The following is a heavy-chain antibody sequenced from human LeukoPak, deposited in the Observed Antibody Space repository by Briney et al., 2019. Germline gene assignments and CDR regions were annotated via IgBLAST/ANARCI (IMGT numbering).Heavy chain of an antibody. J-gene: IGHJ6*03. V-gene: IGHV4-61*01. CDR1: GGSVSSGSYY. D-gene: IGHD3-3*01. CDR2: IYYSGST. Sequence: SETLSLTCTVSGGSVSSGSYYWSWIRQPPGKGLEWIGYIYYSGSTNYNPSLKSRVTISVDMSKNQFSLKLSSVTAADTAVYYCARGSSSLEWLLYLDYYYMDVWGKGTTVTVSS. CDR3: ARGSSSLEWLLYLDYYYMDV.